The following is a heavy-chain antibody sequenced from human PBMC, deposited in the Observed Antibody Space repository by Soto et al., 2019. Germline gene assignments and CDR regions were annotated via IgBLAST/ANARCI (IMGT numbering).Heavy chain of an antibody. Sequence: ASVKVSCKASGYTFTSYYMHWVRQAPGQGLEWMGIINPSGGSTSYAQKFQGRVTMTRDTSTSTVYMELSSLRSEDTAVYYCARDIVVVVAATSNNWFDPWGQGTLVTVSS. CDR2: INPSGGST. CDR1: GYTFTSYY. V-gene: IGHV1-46*01. J-gene: IGHJ5*02. CDR3: ARDIVVVVAATSNNWFDP. D-gene: IGHD2-15*01.